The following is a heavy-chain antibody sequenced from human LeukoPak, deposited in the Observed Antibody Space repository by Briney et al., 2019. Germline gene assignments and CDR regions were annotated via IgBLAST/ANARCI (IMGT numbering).Heavy chain of an antibody. Sequence: GASLRLSCAASGFTFSSYAMSWVRQAPGKGLEWVSAISGSGGSTYYADSVKGRFTISRDNSKNTLYLQMNSLRAEDTAVYYCAKEMLGELLPISWDYWGQGTLVTASS. CDR1: GFTFSSYA. V-gene: IGHV3-23*01. CDR3: AKEMLGELLPISWDY. CDR2: ISGSGGST. D-gene: IGHD1-26*01. J-gene: IGHJ4*02.